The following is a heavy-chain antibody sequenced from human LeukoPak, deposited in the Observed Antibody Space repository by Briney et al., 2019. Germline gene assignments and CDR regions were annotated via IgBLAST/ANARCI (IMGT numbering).Heavy chain of an antibody. CDR2: INSDGSST. Sequence: GGSLRLSCAASGFTFSSYAMSWVRQAPGKGLVWVSRINSDGSSTSYADSVKGRFTISRDNAKNTLYLQMNSLRAEDTAVYYCATTYYYDSSVLGFDYWGQGTLVTVSS. CDR3: ATTYYYDSSVLGFDY. J-gene: IGHJ4*02. V-gene: IGHV3-74*01. CDR1: GFTFSSYA. D-gene: IGHD3-22*01.